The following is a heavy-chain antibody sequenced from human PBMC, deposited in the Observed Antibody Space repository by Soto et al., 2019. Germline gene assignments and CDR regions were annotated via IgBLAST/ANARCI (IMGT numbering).Heavy chain of an antibody. CDR1: GGSISSGDYY. D-gene: IGHD6-13*01. Sequence: SETLSLTCTVSGGSISSGDYYWSWIRQPPGKGLEWIGYIYYSGSTYYNPSLKSRVTISVDTSKNQFSLKLSSVTAADRAVYYFAKERHDVSRLDPSGQGTLLTVSS. CDR2: IYYSGST. V-gene: IGHV4-30-4*01. J-gene: IGHJ5*02. CDR3: AKERHDVSRLDP.